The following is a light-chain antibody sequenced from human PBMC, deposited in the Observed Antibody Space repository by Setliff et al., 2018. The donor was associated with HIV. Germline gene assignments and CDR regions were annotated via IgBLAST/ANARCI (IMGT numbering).Light chain of an antibody. V-gene: IGLV2-14*01. Sequence: QSALTQPASVSGSPGQSITISCTGTSSDVGGYNYVSWYQQDPGKAPKLLIYDVIKRPSGVSNRFSGSKSGNTASLTISGLQAEDEADYYCSSYTSSSTLVFGGGTK. CDR2: DVI. CDR3: SSYTSSSTLV. J-gene: IGLJ2*01. CDR1: SSDVGGYNY.